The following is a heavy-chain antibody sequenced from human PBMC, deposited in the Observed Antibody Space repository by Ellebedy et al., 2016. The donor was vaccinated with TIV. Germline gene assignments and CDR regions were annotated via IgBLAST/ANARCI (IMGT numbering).Heavy chain of an antibody. D-gene: IGHD2-21*01. CDR1: GFIFNQYG. CDR3: ANMAWGNEDYSVDS. J-gene: IGHJ5*01. CDR2: IANDGRNK. V-gene: IGHV3-30*18. Sequence: GESLKISXAASGFIFNQYGMHWVRQAPGKGLEWVAVIANDGRNKYYGDSVKGRFTISRDNSKNILYLQMNSLKVEDTAVYYCANMAWGNEDYSVDSWGQGTLVTVSS.